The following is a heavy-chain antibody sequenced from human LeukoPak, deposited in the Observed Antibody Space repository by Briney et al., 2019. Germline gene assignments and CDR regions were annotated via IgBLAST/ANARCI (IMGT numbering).Heavy chain of an antibody. CDR2: IYSGGGT. V-gene: IGHV3-66*01. D-gene: IGHD2-2*01. J-gene: IGHJ5*02. CDR3: ARGVTSTSRGS. Sequence: GGSLRLSCAASGFTVSNAYMNWVRQAPGKGLEWVSVIYSGGGTAYADSVKDRFTISRDNSKNTLYLQMSSLRAEDTSIYYCARGVTSTSRGSWGQGTLVTVSS. CDR1: GFTVSNAY.